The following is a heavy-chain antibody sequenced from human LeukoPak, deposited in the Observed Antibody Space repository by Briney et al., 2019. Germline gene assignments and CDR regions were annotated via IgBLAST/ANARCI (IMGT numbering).Heavy chain of an antibody. J-gene: IGHJ4*02. D-gene: IGHD2-8*02. Sequence: GGSLRLSCAASGFTFDDYAMHWVRQAPGKGLEWVSGISWNSGSIGYADSVKGRFTISRDNAKNSLYLQMNSLRAEDTALYYCMYPGVVSSDYWGQGTLVTVSS. CDR1: GFTFDDYA. CDR3: MYPGVVSSDY. V-gene: IGHV3-9*01. CDR2: ISWNSGSI.